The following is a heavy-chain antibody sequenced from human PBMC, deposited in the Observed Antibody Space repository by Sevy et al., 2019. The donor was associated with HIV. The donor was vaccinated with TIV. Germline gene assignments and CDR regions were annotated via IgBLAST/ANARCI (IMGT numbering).Heavy chain of an antibody. V-gene: IGHV4-59*01. J-gene: IGHJ6*02. Sequence: SETLSLTCTVSGGSISSYYWNWIRQSPGKGLEWIGYIYYTGSTNYNPSLKSRVTISVDTSKNQFPLKLTSVTAADTAVYYCARELISGRYYGMDVWGQGTSVTVSS. CDR3: ARELISGRYYGMDV. CDR2: IYYTGST. D-gene: IGHD6-19*01. CDR1: GGSISSYY.